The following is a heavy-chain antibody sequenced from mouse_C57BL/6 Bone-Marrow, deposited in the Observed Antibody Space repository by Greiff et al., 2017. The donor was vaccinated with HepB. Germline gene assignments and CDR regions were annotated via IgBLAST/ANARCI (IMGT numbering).Heavy chain of an antibody. D-gene: IGHD1-1*01. CDR2: IYPRSGNT. V-gene: IGHV1-81*01. Sequence: QVQLQQSGAELARPGASVKLSCKASGYTFTSYGISWVKQRTGQGLEWIGEIYPRSGNTYYNEKFKGKATLTADKSSSPAYMELRSLTSEDSAVYFCARFPLYCYGSSWGYFDVWGTGTTVTVSS. J-gene: IGHJ1*03. CDR1: GYTFTSYG. CDR3: ARFPLYCYGSSWGYFDV.